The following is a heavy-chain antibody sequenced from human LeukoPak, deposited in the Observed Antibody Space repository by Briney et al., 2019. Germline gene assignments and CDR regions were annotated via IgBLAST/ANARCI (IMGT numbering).Heavy chain of an antibody. J-gene: IGHJ4*02. D-gene: IGHD1-26*01. CDR3: ARVEYSGNGNLY. Sequence: GGSLRLSCVGSGLTFINYWMTWVRQVPGKGLEWVANINRDGSGKYYLPSVGGRFTISKDDAKDSLYLQMDSLRPEDTAIYYCARVEYSGNGNLYWGQGTLVTVSS. V-gene: IGHV3-7*01. CDR1: GLTFINYW. CDR2: INRDGSGK.